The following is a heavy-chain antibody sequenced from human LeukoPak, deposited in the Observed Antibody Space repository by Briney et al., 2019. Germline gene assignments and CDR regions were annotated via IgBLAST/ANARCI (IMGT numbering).Heavy chain of an antibody. Sequence: SVKVSCKASGGTFSSYAISWVRQAPGQGLEWMGGIIPIFGTANYAQKFQGRVTMTRDMSTSTVYMELSSLRSEDTAVYYCARDLGYCSSTSCYHWFDPWGQGTLVTVSS. V-gene: IGHV1-69*05. J-gene: IGHJ5*02. CDR2: IIPIFGTA. D-gene: IGHD2-2*01. CDR3: ARDLGYCSSTSCYHWFDP. CDR1: GGTFSSYA.